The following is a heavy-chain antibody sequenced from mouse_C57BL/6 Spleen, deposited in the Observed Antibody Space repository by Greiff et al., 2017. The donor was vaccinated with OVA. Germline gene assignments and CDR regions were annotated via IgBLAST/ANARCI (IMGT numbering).Heavy chain of an antibody. CDR3: ARHGITTVVAEYYFDY. CDR2: FYPGRGSI. D-gene: IGHD1-1*01. CDR1: GYTFTEYT. Sequence: QVHVKQSGAELVKPGASVKLSCKASGYTFTEYTIHWVKQRSGQSLEWIGWFYPGRGSIKYNEKFKDKATLTADKSSSTVYMELSRLTSEDSAVYFCARHGITTVVAEYYFDYWGQGTTLTVSS. V-gene: IGHV1-62-2*01. J-gene: IGHJ2*01.